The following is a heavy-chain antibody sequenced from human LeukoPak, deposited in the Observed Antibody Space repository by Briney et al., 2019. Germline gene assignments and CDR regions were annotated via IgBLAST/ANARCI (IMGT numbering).Heavy chain of an antibody. D-gene: IGHD2-2*01. CDR1: GGSISSYY. CDR2: IYYSGST. V-gene: IGHV4-59*08. J-gene: IGHJ4*02. CDR3: ARQRDCSSTSCQGDY. Sequence: SETLSLTCTVSGGSISSYYWSWIRQPPGKGLEWIGYIYYSGSTNYNPSLKSRVTISVDTSKNQFSLKLSSVTAADTAVYYCARQRDCSSTSCQGDYWGQGTLVTVSS.